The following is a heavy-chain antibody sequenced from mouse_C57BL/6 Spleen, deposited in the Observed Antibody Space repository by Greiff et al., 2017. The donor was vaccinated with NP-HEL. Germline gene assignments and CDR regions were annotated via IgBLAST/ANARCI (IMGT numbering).Heavy chain of an antibody. CDR1: GYAFSSSW. V-gene: IGHV1-82*01. Sequence: QVQLQQSGPELVKPGASVKISCKASGYAFSSSWMNWVKQRPGKGLEWIGRIYPGDGDTNYNGKFKGKATLTADKSSSTAYMQLSSLTSEDSAVYFCARRDYYLGSFDYWGQGTTLTVSS. D-gene: IGHD1-1*01. CDR3: ARRDYYLGSFDY. CDR2: IYPGDGDT. J-gene: IGHJ2*01.